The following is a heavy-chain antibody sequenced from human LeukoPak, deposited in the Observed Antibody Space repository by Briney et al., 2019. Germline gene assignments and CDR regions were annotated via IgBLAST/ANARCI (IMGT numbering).Heavy chain of an antibody. D-gene: IGHD5-24*01. V-gene: IGHV5-51*01. J-gene: IGHJ4*02. CDR3: ARRRDGSQPDFDY. CDR1: GYRFISYW. Sequence: GESLQISCQGSGYRFISYWIGWGRQMPGKGLEWMGIIYPGDSNIRYSTSLKGQVTISADKSVSTAYLRWSSLKASDTAMYYCARRRDGSQPDFDYWGQGTLVTVSS. CDR2: IYPGDSNI.